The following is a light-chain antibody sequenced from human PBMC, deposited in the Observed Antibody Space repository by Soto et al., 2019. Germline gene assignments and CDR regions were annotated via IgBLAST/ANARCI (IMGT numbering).Light chain of an antibody. J-gene: IGKJ1*01. Sequence: EVVMTQSASTLSVSPGERATLSCRASQSVSSNLAWYQQKPGQPPRLLIYGASTRATGIPARFSGGGSGTEFTLTISSLQSEDFAVYYCQQYNIWWTFGQGTKVDIK. CDR2: GAS. V-gene: IGKV3-15*01. CDR1: QSVSSN. CDR3: QQYNIWWT.